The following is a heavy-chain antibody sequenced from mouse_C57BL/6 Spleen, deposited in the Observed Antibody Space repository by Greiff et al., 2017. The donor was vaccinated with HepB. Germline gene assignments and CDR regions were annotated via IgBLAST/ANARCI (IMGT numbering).Heavy chain of an antibody. J-gene: IGHJ2*01. CDR2: IYPGDGDT. V-gene: IGHV1-80*01. CDR1: GYAFSSYW. D-gene: IGHD3-1*01. Sequence: VQLVESGAELVKPGASVKISCKASGYAFSSYWMNWVKQRPGKGLEWIGQIYPGDGDTNYNGKFKGKATLTADKSSSTAYMQLSSLTSEDSAVYFCARSGQDYFDYWGQGTTLTVSS. CDR3: ARSGQDYFDY.